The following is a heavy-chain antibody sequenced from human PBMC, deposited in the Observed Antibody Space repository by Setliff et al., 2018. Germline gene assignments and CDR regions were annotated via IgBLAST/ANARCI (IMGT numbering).Heavy chain of an antibody. CDR2: MFPANSDT. CDR1: GFSFTTDW. V-gene: IGHV5-51*01. J-gene: IGHJ6*02. D-gene: IGHD5-18*01. CDR3: ARVTPDYYYYYGMDV. Sequence: GESLKISCKGSGFSFTTDWIAWGRQKPGKGLEWVGIMFPANSDTRYSPSFEGQVTMSADNSINTAYLQWSSLKASDTAMYYCARVTPDYYYYYGMDVWGQGTTVTVSS.